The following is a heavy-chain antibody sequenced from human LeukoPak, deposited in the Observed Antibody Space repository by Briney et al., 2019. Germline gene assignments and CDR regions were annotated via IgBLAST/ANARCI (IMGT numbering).Heavy chain of an antibody. V-gene: IGHV1-18*01. J-gene: IGHJ6*02. CDR2: ISAYNGNT. CDR1: GYTFTSYG. CDR3: ARDSAVPAAILYYYYGMDV. Sequence: GASVKVSCKASGYTFTSYGISWVRQAPGQGLEWMGWISAYNGNTNYAQKLQGRVTMTTDTSTSTAYMELRSLRSDDTAVYYCARDSAVPAAILYYYYGMDVWGQGTRSPSP. D-gene: IGHD2-2*01.